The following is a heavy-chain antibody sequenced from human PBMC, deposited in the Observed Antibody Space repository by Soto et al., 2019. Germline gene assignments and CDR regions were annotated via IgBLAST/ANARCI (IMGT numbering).Heavy chain of an antibody. CDR2: VFHTGNT. V-gene: IGHV4-59*01. J-gene: IGHJ4*02. D-gene: IGHD6-6*01. CDR1: GDSISSFY. CDR3: SRSTYTGSSAYFDH. Sequence: SETLSLTCSVSGDSISSFYWTWIRQSPGRGLEWIGYVFHTGNTNYNPSLKSRVTITVDTAKNRFSLKLGSVTAADTAVYYCSRSTYTGSSAYFDHWGQGTLVTVSS.